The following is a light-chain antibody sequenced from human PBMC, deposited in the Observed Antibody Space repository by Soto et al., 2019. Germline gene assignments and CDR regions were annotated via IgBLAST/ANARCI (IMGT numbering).Light chain of an antibody. J-gene: IGKJ2*01. CDR2: KAS. V-gene: IGKV1-5*03. Sequence: DFQMTQSPSTLSASVGDRVTITCRASQSISSWLAWYQHKPGKAPKLLIYKASSLECGVPSRFSGSGSGIEFTLTISSLQSDDFATYYCQQYNSILGYTFGQGTKLEIK. CDR1: QSISSW. CDR3: QQYNSILGYT.